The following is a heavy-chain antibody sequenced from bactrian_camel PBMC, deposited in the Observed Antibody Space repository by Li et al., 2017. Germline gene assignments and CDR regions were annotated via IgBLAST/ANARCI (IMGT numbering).Heavy chain of an antibody. CDR1: GYSDSAYC. J-gene: IGHJ4*01. CDR3: TKDSTDGGWASTY. CDR2: IDRDGRS. Sequence: HVQLVESGGGSVQAGGSLRVSCAASGYSDSAYCMGWFRQAPGKEREGVAAIDRDGRSTYADSVKGRFTISQDNAKNTLYLHLNSLKTEDTAMYYCTKDSTDGGWASTYWGQGTQVTVS. V-gene: IGHV3S1*01. D-gene: IGHD7*01.